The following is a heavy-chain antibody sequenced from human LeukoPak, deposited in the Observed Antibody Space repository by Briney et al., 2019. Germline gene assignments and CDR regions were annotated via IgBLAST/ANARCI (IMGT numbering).Heavy chain of an antibody. D-gene: IGHD6-6*01. CDR1: GGTFSSYA. V-gene: IGHV1-69*13. CDR3: ARDCGVEYSSSSAAFDI. Sequence: GASVKVSCKASGGTFSSYAISWVRQGPGQGLEWMGGIIPIFGTANYAQKFQGRVTITADESTSTAYMELSSLRSEDTAVYYCARDCGVEYSSSSAAFDIWGQGTMVTVSS. CDR2: IIPIFGTA. J-gene: IGHJ3*02.